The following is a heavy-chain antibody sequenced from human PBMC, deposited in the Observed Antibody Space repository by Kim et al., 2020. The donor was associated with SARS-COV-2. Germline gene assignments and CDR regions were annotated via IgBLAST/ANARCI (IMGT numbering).Heavy chain of an antibody. CDR2: ISGGGGNI. CDR1: GFTFSSYA. Sequence: GGSLRLSCAASGFTFSSYAMTWVRQAPGKGLEWVSTISGGGGNIYYADSVKGRFTISRDNSKNTLYLQMNSLRAEDTAVYYCAKDPAVGSPYYFEYWGQGTLVTVSS. J-gene: IGHJ4*02. CDR3: AKDPAVGSPYYFEY. V-gene: IGHV3-23*01. D-gene: IGHD1-26*01.